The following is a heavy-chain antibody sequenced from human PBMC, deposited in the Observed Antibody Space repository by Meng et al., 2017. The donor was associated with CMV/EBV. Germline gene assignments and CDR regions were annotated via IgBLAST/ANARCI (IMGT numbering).Heavy chain of an antibody. CDR3: ARVGEVTTGDYYYYGMDV. CDR2: IYSGGST. CDR1: GFTVSSNY. Sequence: GESLKISCAASGFTVSSNYMSWVRQAPGKGLEWVSVIYSGGSTYYADSVKGRFTISRDNSKNTLYLQMGSLRAEDMAVYYCARVGEVTTGDYYYYGMDVWGQGTTVTVSS. D-gene: IGHD4-11*01. J-gene: IGHJ6*02. V-gene: IGHV3-53*05.